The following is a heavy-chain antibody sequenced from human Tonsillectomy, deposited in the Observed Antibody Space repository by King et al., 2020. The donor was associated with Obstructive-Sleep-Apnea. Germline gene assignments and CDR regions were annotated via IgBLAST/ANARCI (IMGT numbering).Heavy chain of an antibody. D-gene: IGHD6-13*01. Sequence: QLQESGPGLVKPSETLSLTCTVSGCSISSYYWSWIRQPPGKGLEWIGYIYYSGITNYNPSLKSRVPISVDTSTNQFSLKLSSGTAADTAVYYCASSNSSSWYVYYYGMDVWGQGTTVTVSS. J-gene: IGHJ6*02. CDR1: GCSISSYY. CDR2: IYYSGIT. CDR3: ASSNSSSWYVYYYGMDV. V-gene: IGHV4-59*01.